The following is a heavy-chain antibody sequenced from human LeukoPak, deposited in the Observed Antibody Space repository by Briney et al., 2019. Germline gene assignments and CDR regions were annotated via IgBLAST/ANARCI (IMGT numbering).Heavy chain of an antibody. D-gene: IGHD3-22*01. V-gene: IGHV1-2*04. Sequence: ASVKVSCKASGYTFTGYYMHWVRQAPGQGLEWMGWIDPNSGGTNYAQKFQGWVTMTRDTSISTAYMGLSRLRSDDTAVYYCATHSSGYYHIFDYWGQGTLVTVSS. J-gene: IGHJ4*02. CDR1: GYTFTGYY. CDR3: ATHSSGYYHIFDY. CDR2: IDPNSGGT.